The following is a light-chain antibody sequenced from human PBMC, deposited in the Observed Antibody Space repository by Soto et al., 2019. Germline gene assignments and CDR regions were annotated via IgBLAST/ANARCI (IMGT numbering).Light chain of an antibody. CDR2: DAS. J-gene: IGKJ1*01. Sequence: NQSPATLSVSPGERATLSCRANQSVRSSYLAWYQQKPGQAPRLLIYDASNRATGIPARFSGSGSGTDFTLTISSLEPEDFAVYYCQQRSNWPTWTFGQGTKVDIK. CDR1: QSVRSSY. CDR3: QQRSNWPTWT. V-gene: IGKV3-11*01.